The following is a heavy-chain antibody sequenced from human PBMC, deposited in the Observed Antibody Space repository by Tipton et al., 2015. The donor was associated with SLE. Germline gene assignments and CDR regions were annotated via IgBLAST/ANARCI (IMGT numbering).Heavy chain of an antibody. CDR3: ARDRGYSYGSFDY. V-gene: IGHV3-53*01. Sequence: SLRLSCAASGFTFSSYSMNWVRQAPGKGLEWVSVLYSGGSTYYADSVKGRFTISRDNSKNTLYLQMNSLRAEDTAVYYCARDRGYSYGSFDYWGQGTMVTVSS. D-gene: IGHD5-18*01. CDR1: GFTFSSYS. J-gene: IGHJ4*02. CDR2: LYSGGST.